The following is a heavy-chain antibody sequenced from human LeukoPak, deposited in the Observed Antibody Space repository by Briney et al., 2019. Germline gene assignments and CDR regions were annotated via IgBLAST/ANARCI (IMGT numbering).Heavy chain of an antibody. CDR3: ARVREDYGDYYFDY. CDR1: GLTFSSYG. V-gene: IGHV3-33*01. CDR2: IWYDGSNK. D-gene: IGHD4-17*01. J-gene: IGHJ4*02. Sequence: PGGSLRLSCAASGLTFSSYGMHWVRQAPGKGLEWVAVIWYDGSNKYYADSVKGRFTISRDNSKNTLYLQMNSLRAEDTAVYYCARVREDYGDYYFDYWGQGTLVTVSS.